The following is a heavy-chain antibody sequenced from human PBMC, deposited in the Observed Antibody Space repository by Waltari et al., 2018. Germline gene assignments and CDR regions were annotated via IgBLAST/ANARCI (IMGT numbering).Heavy chain of an antibody. CDR1: GFPFSSYA. V-gene: IGHV3-30-3*01. CDR3: ASSQS. CDR2: ISDDGSNK. J-gene: IGHJ4*02. Sequence: QVQLVESGGGVVQPGRSLRLSCAASGFPFSSYAMHWVRQAPGKGLEWVAVISDDGSNKYYADSVKGRFTISRDNSKNTLYLQMNSLRAEDTAVYYCASSQSWGQGTLVTVSS.